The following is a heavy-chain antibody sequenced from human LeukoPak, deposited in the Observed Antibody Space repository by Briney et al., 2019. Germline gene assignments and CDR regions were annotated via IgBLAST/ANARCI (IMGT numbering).Heavy chain of an antibody. CDR2: INPNSGGT. Sequence: ASVKVSCKASGYTFTGYYIHWVRQAPGQGLEWMGRINPNSGGTNYAQKFQGRVTMTRDTSISTAYTEPSRLRSDDTAVYYCARDGSGNYYYFDYWGQGTLVTVSS. V-gene: IGHV1-2*06. D-gene: IGHD3-10*01. J-gene: IGHJ4*02. CDR1: GYTFTGYY. CDR3: ARDGSGNYYYFDY.